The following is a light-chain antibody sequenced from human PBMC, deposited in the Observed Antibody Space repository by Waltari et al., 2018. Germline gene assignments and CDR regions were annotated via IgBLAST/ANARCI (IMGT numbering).Light chain of an antibody. CDR2: FAS. V-gene: IGKV1-5*03. CDR3: QQYDSYPFT. J-gene: IGKJ3*01. CDR1: QSISTW. Sequence: DIQMTQSPSTLSASVVDRVTITCRASQSISTWLPWYQQKPGKAPKFLIYFASRLETGVSSRFSGSGSGTEFTLTISSLQPDDFATYFCQQYDSYPFTFGPGTKVDIK.